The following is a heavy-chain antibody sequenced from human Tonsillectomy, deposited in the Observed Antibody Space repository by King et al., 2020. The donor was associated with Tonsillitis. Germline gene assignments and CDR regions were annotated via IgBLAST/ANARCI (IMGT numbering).Heavy chain of an antibody. J-gene: IGHJ4*02. Sequence: QLVQSGAEVKKPGESLKISCRGSGYIFTNYWIAWVRQMPGKGLEWMGIIYPGDSDARYSPSFQGQVTISADKSINTAYLQWSSLKASDTAMYHCARQSTFSSSWYTYFDYWGQGTLVTVSS. CDR2: IYPGDSDA. CDR1: GYIFTNYW. CDR3: ARQSTFSSSWYTYFDY. V-gene: IGHV5-51*01. D-gene: IGHD6-13*01.